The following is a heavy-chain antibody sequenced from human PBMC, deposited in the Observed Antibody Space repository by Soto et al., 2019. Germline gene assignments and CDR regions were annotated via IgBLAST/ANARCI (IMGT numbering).Heavy chain of an antibody. CDR1: GFTFDDFA. Sequence: EMQLVESGGGLVQPGRSLRLSCAASGFTFDDFAMHWVRQAPGKGLEWVSGINWNSGDIDYADSVRGRFTISRDNAKNALYLQMNSLRAEDAAFYYRVKDIGASGAYWYFDLWGRGTLVTVSS. V-gene: IGHV3-9*01. D-gene: IGHD2-8*02. J-gene: IGHJ2*01. CDR2: INWNSGDI. CDR3: VKDIGASGAYWYFDL.